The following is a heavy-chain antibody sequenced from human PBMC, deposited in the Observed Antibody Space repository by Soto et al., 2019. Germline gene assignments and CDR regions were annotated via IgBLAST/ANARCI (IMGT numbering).Heavy chain of an antibody. CDR1: GFTLSSNY. CDR2: SYSGGST. D-gene: IGHD4-17*01. V-gene: IGHV3-53*01. Sequence: GGSLRLSCAASGFTLSSNYMSRVRQAPGTGLEWVSVSYSGGSTYYADSVKGRFTNSRDNSKNTLYLQMNSLRAEDTALYYCARVSTTAKTFEFWGQGTLVTVSS. J-gene: IGHJ4*02. CDR3: ARVSTTAKTFEF.